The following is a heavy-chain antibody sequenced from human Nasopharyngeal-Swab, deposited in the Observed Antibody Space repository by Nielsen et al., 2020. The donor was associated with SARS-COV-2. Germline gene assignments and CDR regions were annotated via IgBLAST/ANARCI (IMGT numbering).Heavy chain of an antibody. CDR1: GGSISSYY. Sequence: SEPLSLTCTVSGGSISSYYWSWIRQPPGKGLEWIGYIYYSGSTNYNPTLKSRVTISVDTSKNQFSLKLSSVTAADTAVYYCARGGGSSSWVDYWGQGTLVTVSS. D-gene: IGHD6-13*01. V-gene: IGHV4-59*01. CDR2: IYYSGST. J-gene: IGHJ4*02. CDR3: ARGGGSSSWVDY.